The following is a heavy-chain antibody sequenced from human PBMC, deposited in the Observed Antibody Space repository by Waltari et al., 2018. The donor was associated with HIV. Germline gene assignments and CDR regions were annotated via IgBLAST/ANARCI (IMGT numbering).Heavy chain of an antibody. V-gene: IGHV1-69*01. D-gene: IGHD6-19*01. CDR1: GGTFSNSV. J-gene: IGHJ3*01. CDR2: IIPVFDRT. Sequence: QVHLVQSGSEVKSPGSSVKVSCKASGGTFSNSVTTWVRQVSGQGLEWMGGIIPVFDRTLYAQKFQGRLTITADESTTTAYMELKGLKSDDTGVYYCARGGAVTGTGTPFDLWGQGTMVTVSS. CDR3: ARGGAVTGTGTPFDL.